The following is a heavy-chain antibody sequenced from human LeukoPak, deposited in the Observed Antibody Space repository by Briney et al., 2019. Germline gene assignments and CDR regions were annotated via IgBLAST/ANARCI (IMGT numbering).Heavy chain of an antibody. CDR1: GFSFSKYG. D-gene: IGHD3-10*01. CDR2: IRNDGSDK. V-gene: IGHV3-30*02. Sequence: GGSLRLSCAASGFSFSKYGMHWVRQAPGKGLEWVAFIRNDGSDKYYADSVRGRSTISRDKSKNTVYLQMNSLKTEDTAVYYCTSMVRGVIHVYYYYYKDVWGKGTTVTVSS. J-gene: IGHJ6*03. CDR3: TSMVRGVIHVYYYYYKDV.